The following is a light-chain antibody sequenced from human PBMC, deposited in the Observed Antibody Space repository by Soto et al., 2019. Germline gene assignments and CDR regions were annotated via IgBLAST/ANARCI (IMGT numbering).Light chain of an antibody. J-gene: IGKJ2*01. Sequence: EIVLTQSPATLSLSPGERATLSCRASQSVSSYLAWYQQKPGQAPRLLIYDASNRATGIPARFSGSGSGTDFTLTISSLEPEDFAVYYCQQRSNWPRMYTFGQGPKLEIK. CDR3: QQRSNWPRMYT. CDR2: DAS. V-gene: IGKV3-11*01. CDR1: QSVSSY.